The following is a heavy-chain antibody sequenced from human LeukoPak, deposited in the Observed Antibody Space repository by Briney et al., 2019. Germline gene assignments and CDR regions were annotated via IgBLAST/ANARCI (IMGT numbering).Heavy chain of an antibody. D-gene: IGHD6-6*01. CDR3: ARGRVAARSHFDY. CDR2: INHSGST. J-gene: IGHJ4*02. Sequence: TSETLSLTCAVYGGSFSGYYWSWIRQPPGKGLEWIGEINHSGSTNYNPSLKSRVTISVDTSKNQFSLKLSSVTAADTAVYYCARGRVAARSHFDYRGQGTLVTVSS. CDR1: GGSFSGYY. V-gene: IGHV4-34*01.